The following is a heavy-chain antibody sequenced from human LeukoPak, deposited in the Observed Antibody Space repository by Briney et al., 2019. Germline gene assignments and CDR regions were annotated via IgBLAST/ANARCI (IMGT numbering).Heavy chain of an antibody. CDR3: ATHPAAYGAPTASFDY. Sequence: SETLSLTCTVSGGSISSYYWSWIRQPPGKGLEWIGYIYYSGSTNYNPSLRSRVTISVDTSKNQFSLKLSSVTAADTAVYYCATHPAAYGAPTASFDYGGQGTLVTVSS. J-gene: IGHJ4*02. CDR2: IYYSGST. V-gene: IGHV4-59*08. D-gene: IGHD4-17*01. CDR1: GGSISSYY.